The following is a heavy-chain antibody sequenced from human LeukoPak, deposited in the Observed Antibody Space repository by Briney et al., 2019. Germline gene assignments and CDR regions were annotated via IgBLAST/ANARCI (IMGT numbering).Heavy chain of an antibody. CDR3: AKCTYDSSGYYYDY. Sequence: GRSLRLSCAASGFTFSSYGMHWVRQAPGKGLEWVAVIWYDGSNKYYADSVKGRFTISRDNSKNTLYLQMNSLRAEDTAVYYCAKCTYDSSGYYYDYWGQGTLVTVSS. J-gene: IGHJ4*02. CDR2: IWYDGSNK. CDR1: GFTFSSYG. D-gene: IGHD3-22*01. V-gene: IGHV3-33*06.